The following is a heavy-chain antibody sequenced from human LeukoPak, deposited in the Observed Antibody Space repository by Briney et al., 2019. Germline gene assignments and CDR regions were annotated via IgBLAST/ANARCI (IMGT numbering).Heavy chain of an antibody. CDR2: ISSSGSTI. J-gene: IGHJ4*02. D-gene: IGHD3-22*01. CDR1: GFIFSNYN. CDR3: ARDRTFYYDSSGYYLV. Sequence: GGSLRLSCAASGFIFSNYNMSWIRQAPGKGLEWVSYISSSGSTIYYADSVKGRFTISRDNAKNSLYLQMNSLRAEDTAVYYCARDRTFYYDSSGYYLVWGQGTLVTVSS. V-gene: IGHV3-11*01.